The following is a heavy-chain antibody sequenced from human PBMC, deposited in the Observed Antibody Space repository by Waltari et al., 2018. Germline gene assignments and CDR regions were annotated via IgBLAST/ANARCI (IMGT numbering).Heavy chain of an antibody. CDR3: ATLGAYLGAFEV. CDR2: IYGGGGS. Sequence: EVQLVETGGALIHPGVSLTLSCAASEFIVRNNYMAWVRQAPGKGLEWVSVIYGGGGSDSADALRGRFTISRDNSKNTLYLEMNALRPDDTAVYYCATLGAYLGAFEVWGRGTMVTVSS. V-gene: IGHV3-53*02. J-gene: IGHJ3*01. CDR1: EFIVRNNY. D-gene: IGHD3-16*01.